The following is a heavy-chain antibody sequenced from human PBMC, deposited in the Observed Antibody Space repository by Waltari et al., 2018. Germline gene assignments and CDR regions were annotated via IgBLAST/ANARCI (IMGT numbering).Heavy chain of an antibody. Sequence: EVQLVESGGGLVKPGGSLRLSCAASGFTFSSYSMNWVRQAPGKGLELVSSISSSSSYIYYADSVKGRFTISRDNAKNSLYLQMNSLRAEDTAVYYCWTRAPRDYVAYWGQGTLVTVSS. CDR3: WTRAPRDYVAY. CDR1: GFTFSSYS. V-gene: IGHV3-21*01. J-gene: IGHJ4*02. CDR2: ISSSSSYI.